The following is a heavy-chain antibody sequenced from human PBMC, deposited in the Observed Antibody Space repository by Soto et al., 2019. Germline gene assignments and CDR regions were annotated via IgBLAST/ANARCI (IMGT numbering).Heavy chain of an antibody. CDR2: ISSSSSTI. CDR3: ARDLAGSYYYYYGMGV. D-gene: IGHD6-19*01. CDR1: GFTFSSYS. Sequence: GGSLRLSXAASGFTFSSYSMNWVRQAPGQGLEWVSYISSSSSTIYYADSVKGRFTISRDNAKNSLYLQMNSLRDEDTAVYYCARDLAGSYYYYYGMGVWGQGTTVTVSS. J-gene: IGHJ6*02. V-gene: IGHV3-48*02.